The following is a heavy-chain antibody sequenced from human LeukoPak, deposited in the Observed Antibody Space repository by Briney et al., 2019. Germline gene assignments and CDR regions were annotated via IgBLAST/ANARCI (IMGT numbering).Heavy chain of an antibody. Sequence: SETLSLTCAVYGGSFSGYYWSWIRQPPGKGLEWIGKINHSGSTNYNPSLKSRVTISVDTSKNRFSLKLSSVTAADTAVYYCARALGWSATLMDVWGQGTTVTVSS. CDR3: ARALGWSATLMDV. CDR2: INHSGST. D-gene: IGHD3-3*01. V-gene: IGHV4-34*01. J-gene: IGHJ6*02. CDR1: GGSFSGYY.